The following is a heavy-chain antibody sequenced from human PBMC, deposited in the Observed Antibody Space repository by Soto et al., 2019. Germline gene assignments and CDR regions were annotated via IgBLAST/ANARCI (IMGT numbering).Heavy chain of an antibody. CDR2: ISGSGGST. V-gene: IGHV3-23*01. CDR3: AIDYGEYGFDY. Sequence: PGGSLRLPCAASGFTLGTYAMSWVRHAPEKGLKWVSAISGSGGSTYYADSVKGRFTISRDNSKNTLYLQMNSLRAEDTAVYFCAIDYGEYGFDYWGEGTLVTVS. D-gene: IGHD4-17*01. J-gene: IGHJ4*02. CDR1: GFTLGTYA.